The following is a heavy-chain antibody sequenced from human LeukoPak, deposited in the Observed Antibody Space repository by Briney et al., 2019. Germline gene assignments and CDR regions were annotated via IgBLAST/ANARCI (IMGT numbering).Heavy chain of an antibody. Sequence: SETLSLTCTVSGASITSYYWNWIRQPPGEGLEWIGYFYYSGSDNYNPSLKSRTTISVDTSKNQFSLKLTSVTAADTAVYYCVRGFCSGATCYHFDHWGQGTLVTVSS. CDR1: GASITSYY. J-gene: IGHJ4*02. CDR3: VRGFCSGATCYHFDH. V-gene: IGHV4-59*01. CDR2: FYYSGSD. D-gene: IGHD2-15*01.